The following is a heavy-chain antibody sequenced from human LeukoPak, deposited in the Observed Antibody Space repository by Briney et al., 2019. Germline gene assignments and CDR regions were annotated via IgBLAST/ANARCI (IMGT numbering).Heavy chain of an antibody. CDR2: INHSGST. CDR3: ARRRGQWLVRGYGAGDWFDP. Sequence: PSETLSLTCAVYGGSFSGYYWSWIRQPPGKGLEWIGEINHSGSTNYNPSLKSRVTISVDTSKNQFSLKLSSVTAADTAVYYCARRRGQWLVRGYGAGDWFDPWGQGTLVTVSS. J-gene: IGHJ5*02. D-gene: IGHD6-19*01. CDR1: GGSFSGYY. V-gene: IGHV4-34*01.